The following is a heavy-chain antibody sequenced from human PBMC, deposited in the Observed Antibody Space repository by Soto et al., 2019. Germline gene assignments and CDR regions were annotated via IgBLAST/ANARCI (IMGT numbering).Heavy chain of an antibody. V-gene: IGHV1-69*06. J-gene: IGHJ6*02. D-gene: IGHD3-3*01. CDR2: IIPIFGTA. Sequence: ASVKVSCKASGGTFSSYAISWVRQAPGQGLEWMGGIIPIFGTANYAQKFQGRVTITADKSTSTAYMELSSLRSEDTAVYYCARDRGYTIFGVVIIPPAYYYYYGMDVWGQGTTVTVSS. CDR1: GGTFSSYA. CDR3: ARDRGYTIFGVVIIPPAYYYYYGMDV.